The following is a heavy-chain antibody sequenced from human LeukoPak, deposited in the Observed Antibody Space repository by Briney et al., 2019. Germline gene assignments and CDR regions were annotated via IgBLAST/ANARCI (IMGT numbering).Heavy chain of an antibody. CDR1: GGSISSSNW. V-gene: IGHV4-4*02. J-gene: IGHJ4*02. CDR2: IYHSGST. Sequence: PSGTLSLTCAVSGGSISSSNWWSWVRQPPGKGLEWIGEIYHSGSTNYNPSLKSRVTISVDKSKNQFSLKLNSVTAADTAVYYCARLRGYTYGPLDYWGQGTLVTVSS. CDR3: ARLRGYTYGPLDY. D-gene: IGHD5-18*01.